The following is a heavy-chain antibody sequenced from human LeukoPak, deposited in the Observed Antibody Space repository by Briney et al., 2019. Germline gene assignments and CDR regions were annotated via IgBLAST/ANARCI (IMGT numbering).Heavy chain of an antibody. CDR2: ISYDGSNK. V-gene: IGHV3-30*18. D-gene: IGHD2-15*01. J-gene: IGHJ4*02. CDR1: GFTFSTYG. CDR3: AKPRCSGGSCYSRNDYFDY. Sequence: PGGSLRLSCAASGFTFSTYGTHWVRQAPGKGLEWVAVISYDGSNKYYADSVQGRFTISRDNSKNTLSLQMHSLRTEDTAVYYCAKPRCSGGSCYSRNDYFDYWGQGTLVTVSS.